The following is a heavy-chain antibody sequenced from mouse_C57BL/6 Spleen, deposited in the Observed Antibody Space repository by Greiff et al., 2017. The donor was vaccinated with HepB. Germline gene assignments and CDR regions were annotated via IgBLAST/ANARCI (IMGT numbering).Heavy chain of an antibody. D-gene: IGHD2-4*01. V-gene: IGHV5-9*01. CDR3: ARQGIYYDYEGFAY. J-gene: IGHJ3*01. Sequence: EVMLVESGGGLVKPGGSLKLSCAASGFTFSSYTMSWVRQTPEKRLEWVATISGGGGNTYYPDSVKGRFTISRDNAKNTLYLQMSSLRSEDTALYYCARQGIYYDYEGFAYWGQGTLVTVSA. CDR1: GFTFSSYT. CDR2: ISGGGGNT.